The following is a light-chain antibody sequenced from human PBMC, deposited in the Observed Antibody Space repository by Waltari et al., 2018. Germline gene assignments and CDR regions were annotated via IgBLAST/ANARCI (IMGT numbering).Light chain of an antibody. V-gene: IGLV2-23*02. J-gene: IGLJ1*01. CDR2: EVT. Sequence: QSALTQPASVSRSPGQSITISCTGNSSDVGKYNLVSWYHHHPDKAPKHMFYEVTNRPSGVSNRFSGSKSGNTASLTISGLQAEDEADYYCCSYAGGGSYVFGPGTKVTVL. CDR3: CSYAGGGSYV. CDR1: SSDVGKYNL.